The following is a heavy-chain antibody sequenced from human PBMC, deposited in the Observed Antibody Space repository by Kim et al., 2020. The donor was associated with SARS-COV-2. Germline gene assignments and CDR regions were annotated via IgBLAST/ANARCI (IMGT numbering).Heavy chain of an antibody. Sequence: GGSLRLSCAASGFTFSNAWMSWVRQAPGKGLEWVGRIKSKTDGGTTDYAAPVKGRFTISRDDSKNTLYLQMNSLKTEDTAVYYCTTDITMVRGVISDYWGQGTLVTVSS. D-gene: IGHD3-10*01. CDR3: TTDITMVRGVISDY. CDR2: IKSKTDGGTT. CDR1: GFTFSNAW. V-gene: IGHV3-15*01. J-gene: IGHJ4*02.